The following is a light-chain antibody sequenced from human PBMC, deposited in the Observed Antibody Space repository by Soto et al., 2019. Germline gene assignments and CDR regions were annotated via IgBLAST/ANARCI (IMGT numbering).Light chain of an antibody. V-gene: IGKV1D-12*01. J-gene: IGKJ5*01. CDR1: QDIAGY. CDR2: AAS. Sequence: DIRVTQSPASLSAPVGDGGTITCRASQDIAGYLAWYQHKPGRAPELLIHAASSLQSGVPSRFSGSGSGTDFTLTINSLQHEDFATYYCQQAYSFPITFGQGTRLEN. CDR3: QQAYSFPIT.